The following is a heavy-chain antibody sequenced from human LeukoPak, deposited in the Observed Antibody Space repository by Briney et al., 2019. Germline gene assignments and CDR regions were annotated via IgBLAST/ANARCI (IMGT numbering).Heavy chain of an antibody. CDR3: ASRRDGYNYLADAFDI. V-gene: IGHV3-53*01. CDR1: GFTVSSNY. CDR2: IYSGGST. J-gene: IGHJ3*02. D-gene: IGHD5-24*01. Sequence: GGSLRLSCAASGFTVSSNYMSWVRQAPGKGLEWGSVIYSGGSTYYADSVKGRFTISRDNCKNTLYLQMNSLRAEDTAVYYCASRRDGYNYLADAFDIWGQGTMVTVSS.